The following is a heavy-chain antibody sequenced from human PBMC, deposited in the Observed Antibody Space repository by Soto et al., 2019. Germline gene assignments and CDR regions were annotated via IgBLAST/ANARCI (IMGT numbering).Heavy chain of an antibody. J-gene: IGHJ4*01. V-gene: IGHV3-73*01. CDR3: SRVEYVTSSPIG. CDR2: IRTKSNGYAT. Sequence: GGSLRLSCAASGFTFSGSTIHWVRQASGKGLEWVARIRTKSNGYATTYAAWVKGRFTISRDDSKNMAYLQMNGLKTEDTAMYYCSRVEYVTSSPIGWGQGTLVTTSS. D-gene: IGHD6-6*01. CDR1: GFTFSGST.